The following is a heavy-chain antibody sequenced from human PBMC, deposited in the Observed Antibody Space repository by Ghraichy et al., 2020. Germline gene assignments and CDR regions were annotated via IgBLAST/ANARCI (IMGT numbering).Heavy chain of an antibody. CDR2: IWYDGSNK. CDR3: AREKPEDYDSSGYYYGYYYYGMDV. CDR1: GFTFSSYG. V-gene: IGHV3-33*01. Sequence: GGSLRLSCAASGFTFSSYGMHWVRQAPGKGLEWVAVIWYDGSNKYYADSVKGRFTISRDNSKNTLYLQMNSLRAEDTAVYYCAREKPEDYDSSGYYYGYYYYGMDVWGQGTTVTVSS. J-gene: IGHJ6*02. D-gene: IGHD3-22*01.